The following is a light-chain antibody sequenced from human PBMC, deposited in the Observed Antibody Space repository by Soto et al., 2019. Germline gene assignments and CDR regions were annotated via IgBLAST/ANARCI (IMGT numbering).Light chain of an antibody. CDR2: GAS. V-gene: IGKV3-20*01. CDR3: QQYGTSPFT. Sequence: EIVLTQSPGTLSLSPGDSATLSCRASQSVSSGHLAWYQQKPGQAPRLLIYGASSRATGIPDRFSGSGSGTDFTLTISRLEPEDFAMYYCQQYGTSPFTFGPGTKEDIK. CDR1: QSVSSGH. J-gene: IGKJ3*01.